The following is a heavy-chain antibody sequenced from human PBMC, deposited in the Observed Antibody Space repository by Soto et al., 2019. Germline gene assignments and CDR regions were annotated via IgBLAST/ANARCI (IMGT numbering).Heavy chain of an antibody. CDR1: GVSVSGRSC. Sequence: PSETLSLTCTVSGVSVSGRSCWTWIRQPPGKGLEWIGYIYYSGSTYYNPSLKRRVTISVDTSKNQFSLKLSSVTAADTAVYYCAGASYSSISARYYFDYWGQGTLVTVSS. J-gene: IGHJ4*02. CDR3: AGASYSSISARYYFDY. V-gene: IGHV4-30-4*08. CDR2: IYYSGST. D-gene: IGHD6-13*01.